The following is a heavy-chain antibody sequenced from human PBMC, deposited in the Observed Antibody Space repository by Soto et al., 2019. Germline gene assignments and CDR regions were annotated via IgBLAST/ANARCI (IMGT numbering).Heavy chain of an antibody. CDR1: GGSISSGDYY. D-gene: IGHD6-6*01. CDR2: IYYSGNT. J-gene: IGHJ4*02. CDR3: AAPPGY. Sequence: ASETLSLTCTVSGGSISSGDYYWNWIRQPPGKGLEWIGYIYYSGNTNYNPSLRSRVIISIDTSKNQFSLKLISVTAADTAVYYCAAPPGYWGQGTPVTVSS. V-gene: IGHV4-61*08.